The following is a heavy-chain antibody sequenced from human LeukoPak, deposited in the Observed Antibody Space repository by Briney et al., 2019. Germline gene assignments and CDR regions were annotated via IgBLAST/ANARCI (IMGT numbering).Heavy chain of an antibody. J-gene: IGHJ4*02. Sequence: GGSLRLSCAASGFTFSSYEMNWVRQAPGKGLEWVSYISSSGSTIYYADSVEGRFTISRDNAKNSLYLQMNSLRAEDTAVYYCARDSRYYGSGSYLLSDYWGQGTLVTVSS. V-gene: IGHV3-48*03. D-gene: IGHD3-10*01. CDR1: GFTFSSYE. CDR2: ISSSGSTI. CDR3: ARDSRYYGSGSYLLSDY.